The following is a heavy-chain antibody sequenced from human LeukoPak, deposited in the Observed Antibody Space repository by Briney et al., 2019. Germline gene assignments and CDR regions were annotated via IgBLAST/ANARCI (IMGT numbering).Heavy chain of an antibody. D-gene: IGHD3-22*01. Sequence: GGSLRLSCAASGFTFSYYWMPWVRQAPGKGLVWVSRIKSDGSSTSYAGSVKGRFTISRDNAKNTLYLQMNSLRGEDTAVYYCAKDMDSSGYLDYWGQGTLVTVSS. CDR3: AKDMDSSGYLDY. J-gene: IGHJ4*02. V-gene: IGHV3-74*01. CDR1: GFTFSYYW. CDR2: IKSDGSST.